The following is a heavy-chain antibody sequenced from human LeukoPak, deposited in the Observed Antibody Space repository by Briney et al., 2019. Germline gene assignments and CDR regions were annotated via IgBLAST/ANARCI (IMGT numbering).Heavy chain of an antibody. CDR1: GCTFSSYA. D-gene: IGHD2-2*01. V-gene: IGHV1-69*05. J-gene: IGHJ4*02. CDR2: IIPIFGTA. Sequence: ASVTVSCMASGCTFSSYAISWVRQAPGQGLEWMGWIIPIFGTANYAQKFQGRVTITTDESTSTAYMELSSLRSEDTAVYYCARVALDCSSTSCYPGYFDYWGQGTLVTVSS. CDR3: ARVALDCSSTSCYPGYFDY.